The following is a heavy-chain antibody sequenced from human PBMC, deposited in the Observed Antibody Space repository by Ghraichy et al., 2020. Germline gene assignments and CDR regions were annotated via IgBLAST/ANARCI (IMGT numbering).Heavy chain of an antibody. D-gene: IGHD3-10*01. CDR1: GGSFSGYY. CDR3: ARVYGSGSYPPNH. V-gene: IGHV4-34*01. J-gene: IGHJ5*02. Sequence: SETLSLTCAVYGGSFSGYYWSWIRQPPGKGLEWIGEINHSGSTNYNPSLKSRVTISVDTSKNQFSLKLSSVTAADTAGYYCARVYGSGSYPPNHWGQGTLVTVSS. CDR2: INHSGST.